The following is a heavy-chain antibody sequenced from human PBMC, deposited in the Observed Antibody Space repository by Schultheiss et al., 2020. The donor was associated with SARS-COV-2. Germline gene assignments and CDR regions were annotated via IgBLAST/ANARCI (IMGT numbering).Heavy chain of an antibody. V-gene: IGHV3-33*01. D-gene: IGHD2-2*01. Sequence: GESLKISCAASGFTFSSYGMHWVRQAPGKGLEWVAVIWYDGSTKYYADSVKGRFTISRDISENTLYLQMNSLRAEDTAVYYCARDRRRYCSSTSCLHFDYWGQGTLVTVSS. J-gene: IGHJ4*02. CDR3: ARDRRRYCSSTSCLHFDY. CDR2: IWYDGSTK. CDR1: GFTFSSYG.